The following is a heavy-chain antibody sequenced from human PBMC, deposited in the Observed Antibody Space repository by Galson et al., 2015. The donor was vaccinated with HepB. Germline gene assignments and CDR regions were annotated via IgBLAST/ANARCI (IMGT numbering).Heavy chain of an antibody. Sequence: SVKVSCKASGGTFSSYAISWVRQAPGQGLEWMGGIIPIFGTANYAQKFQGRVTITADESTSTAYMELSSLRSEDTAVYYCARDAGIVVVPAALYRYNWFDPWGQGTLVTVSS. CDR1: GGTFSSYA. V-gene: IGHV1-69*13. J-gene: IGHJ5*02. CDR2: IIPIFGTA. D-gene: IGHD2-2*01. CDR3: ARDAGIVVVPAALYRYNWFDP.